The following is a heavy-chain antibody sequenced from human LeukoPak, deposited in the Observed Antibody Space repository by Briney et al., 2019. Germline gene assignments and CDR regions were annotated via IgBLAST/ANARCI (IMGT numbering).Heavy chain of an antibody. CDR3: ATLNTVTTMYFDY. Sequence: ASVKVSCKVSGYTLTELAMHWVRQAPGKGLEWMGGFDPEGGETSYAKKFQGRVTMTEDTSTDTAYMELSSLRSEDTAVYYCATLNTVTTMYFDYWGQGTLVTVSS. D-gene: IGHD4-17*01. V-gene: IGHV1-24*01. CDR2: FDPEGGET. CDR1: GYTLTELA. J-gene: IGHJ4*02.